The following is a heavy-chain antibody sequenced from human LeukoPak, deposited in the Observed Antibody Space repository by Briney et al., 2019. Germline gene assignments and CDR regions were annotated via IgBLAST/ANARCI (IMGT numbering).Heavy chain of an antibody. CDR2: IYTSGST. CDR3: ARRLNGYNVGGRDYFGMDV. J-gene: IGHJ6*02. D-gene: IGHD5-24*01. Sequence: SETLSLTCTVSGGSISSYYWSWIRQPAGKGLEWIGRIYTSGSTNYNPSLKSRVTMSVDTSNNQFSLMLNSVTAADTAVYYCARRLNGYNVGGRDYFGMDVWGQGTTVTVS. V-gene: IGHV4-4*07. CDR1: GGSISSYY.